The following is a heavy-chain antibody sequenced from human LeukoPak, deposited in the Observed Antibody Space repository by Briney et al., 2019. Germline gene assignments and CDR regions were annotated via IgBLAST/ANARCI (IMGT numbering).Heavy chain of an antibody. CDR2: ISWNSGSI. Sequence: GGPLRLSCAASGFTFDDYAMHWVRQAPGKGLEWVSGISWNSGSIGYADSVKGRFTISRDDAKNSLYLQMNSLRAEDMALYYCAKATEYNWNYCFDYWGQGTLVTVSS. CDR3: AKATEYNWNYCFDY. J-gene: IGHJ4*02. V-gene: IGHV3-9*03. D-gene: IGHD1-7*01. CDR1: GFTFDDYA.